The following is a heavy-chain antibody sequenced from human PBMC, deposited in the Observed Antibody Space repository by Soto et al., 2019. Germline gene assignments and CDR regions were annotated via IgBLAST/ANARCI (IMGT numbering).Heavy chain of an antibody. V-gene: IGHV4-59*01. CDR1: GGSISSYY. J-gene: IGHJ6*02. CDR2: IYYSGST. Sequence: QVQLQESGPGLVKPSETLSLTCTVSGGSISSYYWSWIRQPPGKGLEWIGYIYYSGSTNYNPSLKSRVTESVDTSKNQFSLKLSSVTAADTAVYYCARGVDSSGYYPGIHYYGMDVWGQGTTVTVSS. D-gene: IGHD3-22*01. CDR3: ARGVDSSGYYPGIHYYGMDV.